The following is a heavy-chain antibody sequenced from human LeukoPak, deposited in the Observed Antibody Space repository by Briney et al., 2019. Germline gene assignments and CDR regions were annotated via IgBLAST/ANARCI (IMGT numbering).Heavy chain of an antibody. Sequence: ASVKVSCKASGYTFTGYYMHWVRQAPGQGLEWMGWINPNSGGTNYAQKFQGRVTMTRDTSISTAYMELSRLRSDDTAVYYCARVFYHDSSGYQLDAFDIWAKGQWSPSLQ. CDR1: GYTFTGYY. J-gene: IGHJ3*02. D-gene: IGHD3-22*01. CDR3: ARVFYHDSSGYQLDAFDI. CDR2: INPNSGGT. V-gene: IGHV1-2*02.